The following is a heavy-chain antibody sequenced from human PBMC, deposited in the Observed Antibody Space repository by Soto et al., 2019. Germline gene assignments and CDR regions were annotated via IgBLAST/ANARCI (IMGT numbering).Heavy chain of an antibody. V-gene: IGHV1-46*01. CDR3: ARARCTSTNCYFEHGMDV. CDR1: AYTFTSYY. Sequence: QVQLVQSGAEMKKPGASVKVSCKASAYTFTSYYMHWVRQAPGQGLEWMGIINPSGDTTSYAQRFQGSVRMTSDPSPSTGYRELSSLRSEYTAVYYGARARCTSTNCYFEHGMDVWGQGTKVSVSS. J-gene: IGHJ6*01. CDR2: INPSGDTT. D-gene: IGHD2-2*01.